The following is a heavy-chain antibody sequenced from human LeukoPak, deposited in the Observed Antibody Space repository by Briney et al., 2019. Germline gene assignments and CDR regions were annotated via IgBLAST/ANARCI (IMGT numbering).Heavy chain of an antibody. D-gene: IGHD3-3*01. J-gene: IGHJ4*02. CDR1: GGTFSSYA. V-gene: IGHV1-69*01. CDR3: ARDPMYDFWSGHYFDY. CDR2: IIPIFGTA. Sequence: SVKVSCKASGGTFSSYAISWVRQATGQGLEWMGGIIPIFGTANYAQKFQGRVTITADESTSTAYMELSSLRPEDTAVYYCARDPMYDFWSGHYFDYWGQGTLVTVSS.